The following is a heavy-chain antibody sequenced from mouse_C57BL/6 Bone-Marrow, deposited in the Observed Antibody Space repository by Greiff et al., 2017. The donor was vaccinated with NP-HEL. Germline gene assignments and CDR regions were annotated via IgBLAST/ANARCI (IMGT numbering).Heavy chain of an antibody. Sequence: VQLQQSGPVLVKPGASVKMSCKASGYTFTDYYMNWVKQSHGKSLEWIGVINPYNGGTSYNQKFKGKATLTVDKSSSTAYMELNSLTSEDSAVYYCARGGDYYGSSYVGYAMDYWGQGTSVTVSS. CDR3: ARGGDYYGSSYVGYAMDY. V-gene: IGHV1-19*01. CDR2: INPYNGGT. D-gene: IGHD1-1*01. CDR1: GYTFTDYY. J-gene: IGHJ4*01.